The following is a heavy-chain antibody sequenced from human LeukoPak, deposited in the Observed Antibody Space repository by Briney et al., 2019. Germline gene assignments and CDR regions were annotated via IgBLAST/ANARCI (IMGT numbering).Heavy chain of an antibody. D-gene: IGHD1-26*01. CDR3: AREQPLVGAYYFDY. V-gene: IGHV4-61*02. CDR2: IYTSGST. CDR1: GGSITSGSYY. Sequence: SQTLSLTCAVSGGSITSGSYYWTWIRQPAGKGLEWIGRIYTSGSTNYNPYLKSRVTISVDTSKNQFSLNLSSVTAADTDVYYCAREQPLVGAYYFDYWGQGTLVTVSP. J-gene: IGHJ4*02.